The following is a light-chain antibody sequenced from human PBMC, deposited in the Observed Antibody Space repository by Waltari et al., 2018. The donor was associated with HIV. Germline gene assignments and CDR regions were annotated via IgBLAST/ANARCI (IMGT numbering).Light chain of an antibody. CDR3: QQYGSSLIT. J-gene: IGKJ5*01. V-gene: IGKV3-20*01. Sequence: IVLPQSPGTLSLSPGERAPLSCRASQSVSSSYLAWYQQKPGQAPRLLIYGASSRATGIPDRFSGSGSGTDFTLTISRLEPEDFAVYYCQQYGSSLITFGQGTRLEIK. CDR2: GAS. CDR1: QSVSSSY.